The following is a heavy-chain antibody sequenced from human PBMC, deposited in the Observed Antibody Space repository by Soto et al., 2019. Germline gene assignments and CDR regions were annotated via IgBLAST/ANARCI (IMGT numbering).Heavy chain of an antibody. J-gene: IGHJ4*02. CDR1: GFTFSTYY. CDR3: IKYGAD. V-gene: IGHV3-74*03. CDR2: INIDGSFT. Sequence: EVHLVESGGGLVQPGGSLRLSCAASGFTFSTYYMHWVRQAPGKGLEWVSRINIDGSFTTYTESVKGRFTIFRDNAKTTLYLQMNSLRAEGTAVYYCIKYGADWGQGTLVTVSS. D-gene: IGHD1-26*01.